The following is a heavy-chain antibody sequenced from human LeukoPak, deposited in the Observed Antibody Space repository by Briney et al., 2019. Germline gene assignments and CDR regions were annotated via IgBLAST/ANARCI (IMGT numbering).Heavy chain of an antibody. V-gene: IGHV4-59*01. CDR1: GDSISTYY. J-gene: IGHJ4*02. CDR3: AKAVGGDGSGSL. CDR2: IYYRVTS. D-gene: IGHD3-10*01. Sequence: PSETLSLTCTVSGDSISTYYWSWLRQPPGKGLEWIGYIYYRVTSDYNPSLKSRVTMSVDMSTRQISLKLSSVTAADTGVYYCAKAVGGDGSGSLWGPGTLVTVSS.